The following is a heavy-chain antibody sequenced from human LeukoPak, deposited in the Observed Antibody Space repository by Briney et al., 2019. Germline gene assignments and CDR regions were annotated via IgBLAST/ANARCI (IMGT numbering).Heavy chain of an antibody. CDR1: GYTFTGYY. Sequence: ASVKVSCKASGYTFTGYYMHWVRQAPGQGLEWMGWINPNSGGTNYAQKFQDRVTMTRDTSISTAYMELSRLRSDDTAVYYCARREPQWGIAAAGTPGYWGQETLVTVSS. V-gene: IGHV1-2*02. CDR2: INPNSGGT. J-gene: IGHJ4*02. CDR3: ARREPQWGIAAAGTPGY. D-gene: IGHD6-13*01.